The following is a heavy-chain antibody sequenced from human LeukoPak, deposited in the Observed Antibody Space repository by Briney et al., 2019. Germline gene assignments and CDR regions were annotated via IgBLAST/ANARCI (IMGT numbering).Heavy chain of an antibody. CDR1: GRSFSGYY. Sequence: SETLSLTCAVYGRSFSGYYWSWIRQPPGKGLEWIGEINHSGSTNYNPSLKSRVTISVDTSKNQFSLKLSSVTAADTAEYSVARAPRVYCSSTSCYSNWFDPWGQGTMVTVSS. V-gene: IGHV4-34*01. CDR3: ARAPRVYCSSTSCYSNWFDP. D-gene: IGHD2-2*02. J-gene: IGHJ5*02. CDR2: INHSGST.